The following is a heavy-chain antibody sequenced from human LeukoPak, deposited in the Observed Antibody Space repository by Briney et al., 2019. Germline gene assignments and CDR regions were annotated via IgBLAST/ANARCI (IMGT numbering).Heavy chain of an antibody. CDR2: ISGSTTYT. J-gene: IGHJ4*02. V-gene: IGHV3-11*03. CDR1: GFTFSDYD. CDR3: ARREARVFDY. Sequence: PGGSLRLSCAASGFTFSDYDMIWVRQAPGKGLEWVSYISGSTTYTNYADSVKGRFTISRDNAKNSLYLQMNSLSAEDTALYYCARREARVFDYWGQGTLVTVSS. D-gene: IGHD1-26*01.